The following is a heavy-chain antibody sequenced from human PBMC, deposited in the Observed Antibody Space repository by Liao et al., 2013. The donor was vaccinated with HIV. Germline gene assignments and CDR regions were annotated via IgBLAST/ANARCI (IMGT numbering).Heavy chain of an antibody. CDR2: IYYSGST. Sequence: QVQLQESGPGLVKPSETLSLTCTVSGGSISSSSYYWGWIRQPPGKGLEWIGSIYYSGSTYYNPSLKSRVTISVDTSKNQFSLKLSSVTAADTAVYYCARVGLVGYFDYWGQGTLVTVSS. CDR1: GGSISSSSYY. V-gene: IGHV4-39*07. J-gene: IGHJ4*02. CDR3: ARVGLVGYFDY. D-gene: IGHD1-26*01.